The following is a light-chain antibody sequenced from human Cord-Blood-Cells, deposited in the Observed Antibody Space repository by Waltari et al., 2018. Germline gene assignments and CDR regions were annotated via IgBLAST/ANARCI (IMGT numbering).Light chain of an antibody. CDR1: SSDVGSHNL. CDR3: CSYAGSSTWV. V-gene: IGLV2-23*01. J-gene: IGLJ3*02. CDR2: QGS. Sequence: QSALTQPASVSGSPGQSITISCTGTSSDVGSHNLVSWYQQHPGKAPKLMIYQGSKRPSGVSNLFSGSKSGNTFSLIISGLQAEDEADYYCCSYAGSSTWVFGGGTKLTVL.